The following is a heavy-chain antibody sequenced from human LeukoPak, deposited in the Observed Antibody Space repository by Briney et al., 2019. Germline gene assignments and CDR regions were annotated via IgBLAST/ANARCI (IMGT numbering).Heavy chain of an antibody. J-gene: IGHJ4*02. CDR2: ICASGGGT. CDR3: AKDSHASAYTYGKPFDY. V-gene: IGHV3-23*01. D-gene: IGHD5-18*01. CDR1: GFTFSSYG. Sequence: PGGSLRLSCAASGFTFSSYGMRWVRQAPGKGLEWVSGICASGGGTYFADSVKGRFTISRDNSKNTLYLQMNSLRADDTAVYYCAKDSHASAYTYGKPFDYWGQGTLVTVSS.